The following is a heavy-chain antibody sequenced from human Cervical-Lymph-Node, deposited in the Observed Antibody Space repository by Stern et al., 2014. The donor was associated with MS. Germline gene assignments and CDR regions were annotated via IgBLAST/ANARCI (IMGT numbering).Heavy chain of an antibody. CDR2: ISYDGKIK. D-gene: IGHD3-10*01. Sequence: VQLVESGGGVVQPGRSLRLACAASGFTFTSYGMHWVRPAPGKGLEWVTLISYDGKIKNYADSVKGRFTISRDDSRNTLSLQMNSLGPEDTAVYYCAKDRRGSGSYYFDSWGQGTLVTVSS. V-gene: IGHV3-30*18. CDR3: AKDRRGSGSYYFDS. CDR1: GFTFTSYG. J-gene: IGHJ4*02.